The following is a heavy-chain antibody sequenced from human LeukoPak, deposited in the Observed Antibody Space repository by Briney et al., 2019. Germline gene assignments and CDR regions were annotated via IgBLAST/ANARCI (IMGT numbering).Heavy chain of an antibody. Sequence: GGSLRLSCAATGFTVSRNFMSWVRQAPGKGLEWVSVIYSGDSTYYADSVKGRFTISRDNSKNTLYLQMNTLRAEDTAVYYCARDTRGYSYGYSFYYMDVWGKGTTVTVSS. J-gene: IGHJ6*03. V-gene: IGHV3-53*01. CDR1: GFTVSRNF. CDR2: IYSGDST. D-gene: IGHD5-18*01. CDR3: ARDTRGYSYGYSFYYMDV.